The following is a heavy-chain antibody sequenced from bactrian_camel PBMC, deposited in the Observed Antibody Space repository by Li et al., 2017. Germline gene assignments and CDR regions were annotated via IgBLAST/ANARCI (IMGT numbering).Heavy chain of an antibody. D-gene: IGHD2*01. Sequence: VQLVESGGGSVQPGESLRLSCAASGFTFSDYPMSWVRQAPGKEREAVASIYSGGSSTWHSGSVSGRFTISQDTAKNTVYLQMSNVKPEDTAMYYCAAETDYSQHFAAGAFCSVLPGEYNYWGQGTQVTVS. J-gene: IGHJ4*01. CDR3: AAETDYSQHFAAGAFCSVLPGEYNY. CDR1: GFTFSDYP. CDR2: IYSGGSST. V-gene: IGHV3S40*01.